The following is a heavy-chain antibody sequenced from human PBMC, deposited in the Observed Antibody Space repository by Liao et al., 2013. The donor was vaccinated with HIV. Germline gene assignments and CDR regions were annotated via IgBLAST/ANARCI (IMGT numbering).Heavy chain of an antibody. Sequence: QVVLEESGPGLVKPSETLSLTCTVSGVSISSYYWNWIRQAPGKRLEWLGYVSDSGSSNYNPSLKGRIAISVDASNNQFSLNVNSVTAADTAVYYCAASGGPYWFFNLWGRGTLVTVSS. J-gene: IGHJ2*01. CDR1: GVSISSYY. CDR3: AASGGPYWFFNL. CDR2: VSDSGSS. V-gene: IGHV4-59*03. D-gene: IGHD3-16*01.